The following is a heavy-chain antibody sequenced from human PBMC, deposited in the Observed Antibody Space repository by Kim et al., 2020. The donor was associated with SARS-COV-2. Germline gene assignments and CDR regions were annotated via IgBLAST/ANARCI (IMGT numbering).Heavy chain of an antibody. J-gene: IGHJ4*02. V-gene: IGHV3-74*01. D-gene: IGHD2-2*01. CDR3: AREGTSSNCCHY. CDR2: INSDGSTT. CDR1: GFPFSSYS. Sequence: GSLRLSCAASGFPFSSYSMHWVRQAPGKGLVWVSRINSDGSTTNYADSVKGRFSISRDNAKNTLYLQMNSLRADDTAVYHCAREGTSSNCCHYWGQGTLVTVSS.